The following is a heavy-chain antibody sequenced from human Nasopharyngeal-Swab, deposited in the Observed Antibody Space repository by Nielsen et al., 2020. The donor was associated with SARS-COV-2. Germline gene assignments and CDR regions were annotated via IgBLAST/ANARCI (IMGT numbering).Heavy chain of an antibody. J-gene: IGHJ6*02. D-gene: IGHD3-3*01. CDR3: ARDGITIFPYGMDV. Sequence: SAKVSCNASGGTFSSYAISWLRQAPGQGLEWMGGIIPIFGTANYAQKFQGRVTITADESTSTAYMELSSLRSEDTAVYYCARDGITIFPYGMDVWGQGTTVTVSS. V-gene: IGHV1-69*13. CDR2: IIPIFGTA. CDR1: GGTFSSYA.